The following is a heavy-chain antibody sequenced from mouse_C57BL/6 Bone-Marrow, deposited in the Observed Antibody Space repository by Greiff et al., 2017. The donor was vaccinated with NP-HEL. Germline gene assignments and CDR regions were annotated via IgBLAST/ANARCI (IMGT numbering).Heavy chain of an antibody. CDR3: ARRRGDLAWFAY. J-gene: IGHJ3*01. CDR2: IYPGDGDT. V-gene: IGHV1-82*01. D-gene: IGHD3-3*01. CDR1: GYAFSSSW. Sequence: VQLQQSGPELVKPGASVKISCKASGYAFSSSWMNWVKQRPGKGLEWIGRIYPGDGDTTYNGKFRGKATLTADKSSSTAYMQLSSLTSEDSAVYCCARRRGDLAWFAYWGQGTLVTVSA.